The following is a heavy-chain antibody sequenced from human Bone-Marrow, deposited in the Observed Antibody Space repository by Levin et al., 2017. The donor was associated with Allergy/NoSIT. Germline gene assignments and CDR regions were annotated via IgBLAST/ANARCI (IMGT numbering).Heavy chain of an antibody. V-gene: IGHV3-66*02. CDR2: IDRDGNT. CDR3: ARDGPSRSFQH. Sequence: GESLKISCAASGFTVSSNYMSWVRQAPGKGLECVSVIDRDGNTYYADSVKGRFTISRDNFRNTLYLQMNSLRGEDTAVYYCARDGPSRSFQHWGQGTLVTVSS. J-gene: IGHJ1*01. CDR1: GFTVSSNY. D-gene: IGHD4-17*01.